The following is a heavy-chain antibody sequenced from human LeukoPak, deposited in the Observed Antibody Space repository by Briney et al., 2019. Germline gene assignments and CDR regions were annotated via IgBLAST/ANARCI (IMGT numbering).Heavy chain of an antibody. Sequence: GESLKISCKGSGYTFSSYWIGWVRQMPGKGLEWMGIIYPGDSDTRYSPSFQGQVTISADKSISTAYLQWSSLKASDTAMYYCARRYCTSTFCHGGFDYWGQGTLVTVSS. CDR1: GYTFSSYW. D-gene: IGHD2-2*01. CDR2: IYPGDSDT. J-gene: IGHJ4*02. CDR3: ARRYCTSTFCHGGFDY. V-gene: IGHV5-51*01.